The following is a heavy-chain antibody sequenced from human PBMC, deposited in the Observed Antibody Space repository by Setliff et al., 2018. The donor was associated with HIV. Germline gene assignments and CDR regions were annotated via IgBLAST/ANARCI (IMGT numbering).Heavy chain of an antibody. CDR1: GYSFTSYW. CDR2: IYPGDSDT. CDR3: ATWTRAETSENFQH. J-gene: IGHJ1*01. Sequence: PGESLKISCKGSGYSFTSYWIGWVRQMPGKGLEWMGIIYPGDSDTRYSPSFQGQVTISAAKSISTAYVQWSSLKASDTAMYYCATWTRAETSENFQHWGQGTLVTVSS. D-gene: IGHD4-17*01. V-gene: IGHV5-51*01.